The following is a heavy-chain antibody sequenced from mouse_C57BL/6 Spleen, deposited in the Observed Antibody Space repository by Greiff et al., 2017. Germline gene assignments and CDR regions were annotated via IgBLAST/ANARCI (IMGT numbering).Heavy chain of an antibody. Sequence: VQLQQPGAELVRPGSSVKLSCKASGYTFTSYWMDWVKQRPRQGLEWIGNIYPSDSETHYNQKFKDKATLTVDKSSSTAYMQLSSLTSEDSAVYCCSSGTYGACYAYWGQVIPVSVS. CDR3: SSGTYGACYAY. V-gene: IGHV1-61*01. CDR2: IYPSDSET. CDR1: GYTFTSYW. D-gene: IGHD1-2*01. J-gene: IGHJ3*01.